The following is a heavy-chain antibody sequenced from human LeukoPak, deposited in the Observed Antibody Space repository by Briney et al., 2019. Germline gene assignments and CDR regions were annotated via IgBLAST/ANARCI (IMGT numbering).Heavy chain of an antibody. Sequence: SVKASCKASGGTFNSYAISWVRQAPGQGLEWMGGIMPLFGTANYAQEFQGRVTFATDESASTAYMEVSSLRSEDTAVYYCASGSLGDGYGVGDYYQYMDVWAKGPRSPSP. CDR2: IMPLFGTA. CDR1: GGTFNSYA. CDR3: ASGSLGDGYGVGDYYQYMDV. V-gene: IGHV1-69*05. J-gene: IGHJ6*03. D-gene: IGHD5-24*01.